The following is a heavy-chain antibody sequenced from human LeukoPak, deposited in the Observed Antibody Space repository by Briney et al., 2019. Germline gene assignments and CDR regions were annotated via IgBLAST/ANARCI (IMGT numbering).Heavy chain of an antibody. CDR2: IRYDGSNK. D-gene: IGHD5-12*01. J-gene: IGHJ4*02. CDR1: GYTFSSYG. CDR3: AKDQQATVDY. V-gene: IGHV3-30*02. Sequence: GGSLRLSCAASGYTFSSYGMHWVRQAPGKGLEWVAFIRYDGSNKYYADSVKGRFTISRDNSKNTLYLQMNSLRAEDTAVYYCAKDQQATVDYWGQGTLVTVSS.